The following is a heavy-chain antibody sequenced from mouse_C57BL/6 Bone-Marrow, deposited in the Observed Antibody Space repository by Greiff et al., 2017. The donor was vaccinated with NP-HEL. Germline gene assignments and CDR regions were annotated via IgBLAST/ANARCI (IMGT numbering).Heavy chain of an antibody. CDR2: ISGGGGNT. CDR3: ARHEDLGWYFDV. CDR1: GFTFSSYT. D-gene: IGHD3-1*01. Sequence: EVKLVESGGGLVKPGGSLKLSCAASGFTFSSYTMSWVRQTPEKRLEWVATISGGGGNTYYPDSVKGRFTISRDNAKNTLYLQMSSLRSEDTAWYYCARHEDLGWYFDVWGTGTTVTVSS. V-gene: IGHV5-9*01. J-gene: IGHJ1*03.